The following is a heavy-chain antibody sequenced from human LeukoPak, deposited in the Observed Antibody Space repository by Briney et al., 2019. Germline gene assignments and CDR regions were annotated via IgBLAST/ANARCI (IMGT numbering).Heavy chain of an antibody. CDR2: ISGDRSNK. V-gene: IGHV3-30-3*02. CDR3: AKPPSGGTQNYYYYGMDV. Sequence: PGSSLRLSCAASGFPFSNFAVHWVRQARGKGLEWVTVISGDRSNKYYADSVKGRFTISRDNSKNTLYLQMNSLRAEDTAVYYCAKPPSGGTQNYYYYGMDVWGQGTTVTVSS. CDR1: GFPFSNFA. J-gene: IGHJ6*02. D-gene: IGHD1-7*01.